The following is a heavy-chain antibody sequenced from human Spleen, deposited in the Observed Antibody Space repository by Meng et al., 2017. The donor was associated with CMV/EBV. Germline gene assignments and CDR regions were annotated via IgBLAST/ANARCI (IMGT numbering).Heavy chain of an antibody. Sequence: NYGMHWVRQAPGKGLEWVAFIRYDGSNKYYADSVKGRFTISRDNSKNTLYLQMNSLRAEDTAVYYCAKDPGAYCSSTSCYNTYYFHYWGQGTLVTVSS. D-gene: IGHD2-2*02. CDR1: NYG. CDR3: AKDPGAYCSSTSCYNTYYFHY. J-gene: IGHJ4*02. CDR2: IRYDGSNK. V-gene: IGHV3-30*02.